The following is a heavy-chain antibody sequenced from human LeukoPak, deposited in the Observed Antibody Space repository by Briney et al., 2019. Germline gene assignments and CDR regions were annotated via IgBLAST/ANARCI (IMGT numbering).Heavy chain of an antibody. Sequence: GGSLRLSCAASGFTFSSYAMSWVRQAPGKGLEWVSAISGSGGSTYYADSVKGRFTISRDNSKNTLYLQMNSLRAEDTAVYYCAKDPPYCSSTSCRDPNWFDPWGQGTLVTVSP. CDR1: GFTFSSYA. CDR3: AKDPPYCSSTSCRDPNWFDP. J-gene: IGHJ5*02. V-gene: IGHV3-23*01. CDR2: ISGSGGST. D-gene: IGHD2-2*01.